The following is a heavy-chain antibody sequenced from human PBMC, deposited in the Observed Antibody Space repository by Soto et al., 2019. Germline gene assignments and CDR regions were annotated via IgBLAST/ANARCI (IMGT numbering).Heavy chain of an antibody. CDR1: GFTFSSYG. CDR3: AKAFTMIVVVITAFDY. V-gene: IGHV3-23*01. J-gene: IGHJ4*02. D-gene: IGHD3-22*01. CDR2: ISGSGIAT. Sequence: GGSLRLSCAASGFTFSSYGMHWVRQAPGKGLEWVSAISGSGIATYYADSVKGRFTISRDNSKNTLYLQMNSLRAEDTAVYYCAKAFTMIVVVITAFDYWGQGTLVTVSS.